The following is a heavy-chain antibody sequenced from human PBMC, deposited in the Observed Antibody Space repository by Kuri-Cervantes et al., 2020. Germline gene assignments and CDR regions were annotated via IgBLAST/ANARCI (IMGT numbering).Heavy chain of an antibody. V-gene: IGHV4-39*01. CDR2: VYHCGNR. J-gene: IGHJ6*02. CDR1: GGSISSSSYY. CDR3: GKLLSYGMDV. Sequence: SETLSLTCTVSGGSISSSSYYWGWIRQRPGKGLEWVGTVYHCGNRSYNPSLESRATIFVDTSTNQVSLKLRSVTAADTAVYYCGKLLSYGMDVWGQGTTVTVSS.